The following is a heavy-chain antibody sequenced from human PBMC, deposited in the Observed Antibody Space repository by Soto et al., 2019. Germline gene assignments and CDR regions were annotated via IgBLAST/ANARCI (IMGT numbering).Heavy chain of an antibody. CDR3: AKDPGNCSGGSCYSYFDY. J-gene: IGHJ4*02. CDR2: ISGSGGST. V-gene: IGHV3-23*01. D-gene: IGHD2-15*01. Sequence: GGSLRLSCAASGFTFSSYAMSWVRQAPGKGLEWASAISGSGGSTYYADSGKGRFTISRDNAKNTLYLQINSLRAEDTAVYYCAKDPGNCSGGSCYSYFDYWGQGTLVTVSS. CDR1: GFTFSSYA.